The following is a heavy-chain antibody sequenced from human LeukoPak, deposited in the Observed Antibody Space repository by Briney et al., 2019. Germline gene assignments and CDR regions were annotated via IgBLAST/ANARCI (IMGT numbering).Heavy chain of an antibody. CDR2: MNPNSGNT. V-gene: IGHV1-8*03. D-gene: IGHD3-16*02. CDR1: GYTFTSYD. Sequence: ASVKVSCTASGYTFTSYDINWVRQATGQGLEWMGWMNPNSGNTGYAQKFQGRVTITRNTSISTAYMELSSLRSEDTAVYYCARGLYYDYVWGSYRYTEVFDYWGQGTLVTVSS. J-gene: IGHJ4*02. CDR3: ARGLYYDYVWGSYRYTEVFDY.